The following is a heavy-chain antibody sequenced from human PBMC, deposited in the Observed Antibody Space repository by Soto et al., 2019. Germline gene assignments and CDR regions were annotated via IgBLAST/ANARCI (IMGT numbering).Heavy chain of an antibody. V-gene: IGHV1-69*01. CDR3: ARPDTSTYYDFFN. D-gene: IGHD3-3*01. CDR2: IIPIFGTA. Sequence: QVQLVQAGAEVKNPGSSVKVACKASGGTFSSYAISWVRQAPGQGLEWMGGIIPIFGTANYAQKFQGRVTITADESTSTAYMELSSLRSEDTAVYYCARPDTSTYYDFFNWGQGTLVTVSS. J-gene: IGHJ4*02. CDR1: GGTFSSYA.